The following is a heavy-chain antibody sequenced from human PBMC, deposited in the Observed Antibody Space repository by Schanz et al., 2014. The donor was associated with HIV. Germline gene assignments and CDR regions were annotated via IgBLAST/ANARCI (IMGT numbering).Heavy chain of an antibody. V-gene: IGHV3-23*04. Sequence: EVQLVESGGGLVQPGGSLRLSCAASGFTFSYYSMNWVRQAPGKGLEWVSDIRGGAGGTYYADSVKGRFTISRDNSKNSVFLQMDRLRAEDTAVYYCARGSWYSSGWVDDQYYYDVDVWGQGTTVTVSS. D-gene: IGHD6-19*01. J-gene: IGHJ6*02. CDR3: ARGSWYSSGWVDDQYYYDVDV. CDR2: IRGGAGGT. CDR1: GFTFSYYS.